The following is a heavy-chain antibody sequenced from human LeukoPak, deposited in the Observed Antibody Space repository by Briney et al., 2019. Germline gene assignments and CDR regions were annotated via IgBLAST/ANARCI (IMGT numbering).Heavy chain of an antibody. Sequence: PSETLSLTCTVSGGSISGYYWSWIRQPPGKGLEWIGYIYDSGSTNYNPSLKSRVTISVDTSKNQFSLKVSSVTAADTAVYYCAGGNSGAPPGLWGQGTLVTVSS. CDR2: IYDSGST. J-gene: IGHJ4*02. V-gene: IGHV4-59*01. CDR3: AGGNSGAPPGL. CDR1: GGSISGYY. D-gene: IGHD4/OR15-4a*01.